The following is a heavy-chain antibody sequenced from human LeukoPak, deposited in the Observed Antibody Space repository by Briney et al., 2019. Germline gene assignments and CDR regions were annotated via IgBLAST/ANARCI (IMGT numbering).Heavy chain of an antibody. CDR1: GGTFSSYA. V-gene: IGHV1-69*01. Sequence: GSSVKVSCKASGGTFSSYAISWVRQAPGQGLEWMGGIIPIFGTANYAQKFQGRVTITADESTSTAYMELSSLRSEYTAVYYCARIVPICSSTSCYDVWGKGTTVTVSS. CDR2: IIPIFGTA. J-gene: IGHJ6*04. CDR3: ARIVPICSSTSCYDV. D-gene: IGHD2-2*01.